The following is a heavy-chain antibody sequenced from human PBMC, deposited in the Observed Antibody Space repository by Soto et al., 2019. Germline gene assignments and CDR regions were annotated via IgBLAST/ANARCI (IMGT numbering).Heavy chain of an antibody. D-gene: IGHD2-15*01. CDR1: GGSISSYY. J-gene: IGHJ4*02. Sequence: SETLSLTCTVSGGSISSYYWSWIRQPPGKGLEWIGYIYYSGSTNYNPSLKSRVTISVDTSKNQFSLKLSSVAAADTAVYYCARRSYSPKGGCYFDYWGQGTLVTVSS. V-gene: IGHV4-59*01. CDR3: ARRSYSPKGGCYFDY. CDR2: IYYSGST.